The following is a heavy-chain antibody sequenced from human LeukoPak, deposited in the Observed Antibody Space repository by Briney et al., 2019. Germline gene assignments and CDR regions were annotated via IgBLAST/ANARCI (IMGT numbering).Heavy chain of an antibody. J-gene: IGHJ1*01. D-gene: IGHD6-25*01. CDR3: AKEPNAYSSGWYFQD. CDR2: VDGPGRNT. Sequence: GGSLRLSCAGAGFNFNNFAMAWVRQAPGKGLEWVSSVDGPGRNTYYADSVKGRFTMSRDNSKNTVDLQMYSLRAEDTAVYYCAKEPNAYSSGWYFQDWGQGTLVTVSS. V-gene: IGHV3-23*01. CDR1: GFNFNNFA.